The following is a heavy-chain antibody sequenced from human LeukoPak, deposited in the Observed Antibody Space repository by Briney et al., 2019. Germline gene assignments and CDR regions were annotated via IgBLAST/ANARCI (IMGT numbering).Heavy chain of an antibody. V-gene: IGHV3-7*01. CDR1: GVTFSRYW. CDR3: AGGSGWLIEVY. J-gene: IGHJ4*02. D-gene: IGHD6-19*01. Sequence: GGSLRLSCAASGVTFSRYWLSRVRQAPGKGLEWVANIKQDGSEKEHVDSVKGRFTISRDNAKNSLYLQLNSLRVEDTAVYYCAGGSGWLIEVYWGQGTLVTVSS. CDR2: IKQDGSEK.